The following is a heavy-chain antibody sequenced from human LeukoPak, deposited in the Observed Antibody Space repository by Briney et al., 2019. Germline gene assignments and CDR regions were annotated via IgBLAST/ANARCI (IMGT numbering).Heavy chain of an antibody. J-gene: IGHJ4*02. CDR1: GGSFSPYY. CDR3: ARVSYSSGYYYDY. Sequence: SETLSLTCAVSGGSFSPYYWSWIRQPPGQGLEWVGEINHSGSTYYNPSLKSRVTISVDRSKNQFSLKLSSVTAADTAVYYCARVSYSSGYYYDYWGQGTLVTVSS. V-gene: IGHV4-34*01. D-gene: IGHD3-22*01. CDR2: INHSGST.